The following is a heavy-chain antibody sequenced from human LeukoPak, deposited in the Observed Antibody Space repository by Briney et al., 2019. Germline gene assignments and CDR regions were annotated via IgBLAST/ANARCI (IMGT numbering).Heavy chain of an antibody. D-gene: IGHD5-18*01. J-gene: IGHJ4*02. CDR2: IYSGGST. V-gene: IGHV3-53*01. CDR1: EFTVSSNY. Sequence: PGGSLRLSCAASEFTVSSNYMSWVRQAPGKGLEWVSVIYSGGSTYYADSVKGRFTISRDNSKNTVYLQMNSLRAEDTAVYYCARGGNTYGTPFDYWGQGTLVTVSS. CDR3: ARGGNTYGTPFDY.